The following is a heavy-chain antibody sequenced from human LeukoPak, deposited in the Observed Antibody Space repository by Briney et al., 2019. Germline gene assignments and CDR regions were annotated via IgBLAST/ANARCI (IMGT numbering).Heavy chain of an antibody. V-gene: IGHV1-24*01. J-gene: IGHJ4*02. CDR1: ASTLTELS. Sequence: SVSASCLLSASTLTELSMQWVRPAAGKGLEWMGGFHPEDGETIYAQKFQGRATITEHTYTDTAYMELSSLSSEDTAVYYCATALVPERITMVRGVTTPFDYWGQGTLVTVSS. D-gene: IGHD3-10*01. CDR2: FHPEDGET. CDR3: ATALVPERITMVRGVTTPFDY.